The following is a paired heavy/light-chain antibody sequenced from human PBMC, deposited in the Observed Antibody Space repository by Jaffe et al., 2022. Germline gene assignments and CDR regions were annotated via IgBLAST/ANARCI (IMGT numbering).Light chain of an antibody. CDR1: KIGSRS. CDR3: QIWDSNSGHVV. V-gene: IGLV3-21*04. CDR2: YDR. J-gene: IGLJ2*01. Sequence: YVLTQAPSVSVAPGETAIITCGGYKIGSRSVHWYQQKPGQAPVLVIYYDRDRPSGIPERFSGSNSNSGNTATLTVSRVEAGDEADYYCQIWDSNSGHVVFGGGTKLTVL.
Heavy chain of an antibody. CDR2: ISDNGGET. J-gene: IGHJ6*03. CDR1: GFTFSDYV. CDR3: AKGVLMNMVQGGLRYMDV. V-gene: IGHV3-23*04. Sequence: EGQLVESGGGLVQPGGSLRLSCVASGFTFSDYVMIWVRQAPGKGLEWVSGISDNGGETYYADSVKGRFTISRDNSKNTVFLQLNSLRVEDTAVYYCAKGVLMNMVQGGLRYMDVWGKGTTGIVSS. D-gene: IGHD3-10*01.